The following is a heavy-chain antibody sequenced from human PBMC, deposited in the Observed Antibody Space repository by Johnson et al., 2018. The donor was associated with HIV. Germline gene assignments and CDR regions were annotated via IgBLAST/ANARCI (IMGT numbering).Heavy chain of an antibody. D-gene: IGHD6-19*01. Sequence: VQLVESGGGVVQPGRSLRLSCAASGFTFSSYAMHWVHQAPGKGLEWVAVISYDGSNKYYADSVKGRFTISRDNSKNTLYLQMNSLRAEDTAVYYCARPVAGMNDAFDIWGQGTMVTVSS. CDR2: ISYDGSNK. J-gene: IGHJ3*02. CDR3: ARPVAGMNDAFDI. V-gene: IGHV3-30-3*01. CDR1: GFTFSSYA.